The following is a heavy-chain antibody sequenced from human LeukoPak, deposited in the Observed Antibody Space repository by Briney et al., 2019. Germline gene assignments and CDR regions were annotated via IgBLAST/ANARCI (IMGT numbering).Heavy chain of an antibody. D-gene: IGHD3-22*01. CDR3: AGDPYYYDSSGRAFHI. CDR2: LYYSGST. CDR1: GGSISNYY. V-gene: IGHV4-59*08. Sequence: SETLSLTCTVSGGSISNYYWSRIRQPPGRGLEWIGYLYYSGSTNYNPSLKSRVTISVDTSKNQFSLKLSSVTAADTAVYYCAGDPYYYDSSGRAFHIWGQGTVVTVSS. J-gene: IGHJ3*02.